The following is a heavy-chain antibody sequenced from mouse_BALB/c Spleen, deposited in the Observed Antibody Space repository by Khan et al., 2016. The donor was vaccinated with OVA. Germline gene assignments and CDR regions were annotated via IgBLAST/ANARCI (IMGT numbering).Heavy chain of an antibody. CDR2: ISYSGVT. J-gene: IGHJ2*01. V-gene: IGHV3-2*02. Sequence: VQLKQSGPGLVKPSQSLSLTCTVTGYSITSGYAWNWIRQFPGNKLEWMGYISYSGVTSYTPSLKSRISITRDTSKHQFFLQLNSVTTEDTATYYCARGNYYGYYFDYWGQGTTLTGSS. D-gene: IGHD1-1*01. CDR1: GYSITSGYA. CDR3: ARGNYYGYYFDY.